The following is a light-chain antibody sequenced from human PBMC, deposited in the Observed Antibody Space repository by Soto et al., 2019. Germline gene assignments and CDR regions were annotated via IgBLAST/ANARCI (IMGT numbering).Light chain of an antibody. V-gene: IGKV3-11*01. CDR2: DAS. CDR3: QQHSTLLT. J-gene: IGKJ4*01. CDR1: QSVGTY. Sequence: EIVLTQSPATLSLSPGERATLSCRASQSVGTYLAWYQQKPGQAPRLLIYDASNRATGIPARFSGSGSGTDFTLTISSLEPEAFAVYYCQQHSTLLTFGGGTKVEIK.